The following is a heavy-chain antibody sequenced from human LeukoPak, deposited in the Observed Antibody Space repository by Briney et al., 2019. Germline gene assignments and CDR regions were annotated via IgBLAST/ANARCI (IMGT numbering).Heavy chain of an antibody. J-gene: IGHJ4*02. CDR1: GLTVSRTY. CDR2: IYTGGTT. CDR3: ARGTLRSGYDS. D-gene: IGHD5-12*01. Sequence: GGSLRLSCAASGLTVSRTYFIWVRQAPGKGLEWVSSIYTGGTTYYADSVKGRFTISRDNSKNTLHLQLTSLRADDTALYFCARGTLRSGYDSWGQGTLVTVSS. V-gene: IGHV3-66*01.